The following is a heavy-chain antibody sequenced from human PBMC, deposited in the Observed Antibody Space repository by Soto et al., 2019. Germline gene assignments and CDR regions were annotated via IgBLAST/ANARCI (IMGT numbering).Heavy chain of an antibody. CDR2: LSYDGSNK. CDR3: ENDGEYRSGWLPHPYYYYYGMDV. D-gene: IGHD6-19*01. CDR1: GFTFSSYG. Sequence: GGSLRLSCAASGFTFSSYGMHWVRQAPGKGLEWVAVLSYDGSNKYYADSVKGRFTISRDNPKNTLYLQMNSLRAEDTAVYYCENDGEYRSGWLPHPYYYYYGMDVWGQGTTVTVSS. V-gene: IGHV3-30*18. J-gene: IGHJ6*02.